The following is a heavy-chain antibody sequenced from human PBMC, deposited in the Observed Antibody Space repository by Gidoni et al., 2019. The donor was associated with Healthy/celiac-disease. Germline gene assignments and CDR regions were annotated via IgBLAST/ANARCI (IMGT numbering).Heavy chain of an antibody. J-gene: IGHJ5*02. CDR1: GGSISSGSYY. CDR2: IYTSGST. Sequence: QVQLQESGPGLVKPSPTLSLTCTVSGGSISSGSYYWSWIRQPAGKGLEWIGRIYTSGSTNYNPSLKSRVTISVDTSKNQFSLKLSSVTAADTAVYYCARAQPPYDYVWGSYRPAGWFDPWGQGTLVTVSS. V-gene: IGHV4-61*02. D-gene: IGHD3-16*02. CDR3: ARAQPPYDYVWGSYRPAGWFDP.